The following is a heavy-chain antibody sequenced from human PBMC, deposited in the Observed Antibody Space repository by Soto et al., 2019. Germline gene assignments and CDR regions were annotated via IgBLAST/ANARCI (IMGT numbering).Heavy chain of an antibody. V-gene: IGHV3-23*01. CDR3: ANLGQYYDFWSGTDLDFDY. CDR1: GFTFSSYA. D-gene: IGHD3-3*01. CDR2: ISGSGGST. Sequence: EVQLLESGGGLVQSGGSLRLSCAASGFTFSSYAMSWVRQAPGKGLEWVSAISGSGGSTYYADSVKGRFTISRDNSKNPLYLQMNSLRAEDTAVYYCANLGQYYDFWSGTDLDFDYWGQGTLVTVSS. J-gene: IGHJ4*02.